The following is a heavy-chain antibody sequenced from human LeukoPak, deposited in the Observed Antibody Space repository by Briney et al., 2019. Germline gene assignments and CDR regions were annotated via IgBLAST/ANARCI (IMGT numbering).Heavy chain of an antibody. J-gene: IGHJ5*02. CDR1: GFTFSSYS. Sequence: GGSLRLSCAASGFTFSSYSMNWVRQAPGKGLEWVSSISSSSYIYYADSVKGRFTISRDNAKNSLYLQMNSLRAEDTAVYYCARTALRILGEFFLRVWFDPWGQGTLVIFPS. V-gene: IGHV3-21*01. CDR3: ARTALRILGEFFLRVWFDP. CDR2: ISSSSYI. D-gene: IGHD3-16*01.